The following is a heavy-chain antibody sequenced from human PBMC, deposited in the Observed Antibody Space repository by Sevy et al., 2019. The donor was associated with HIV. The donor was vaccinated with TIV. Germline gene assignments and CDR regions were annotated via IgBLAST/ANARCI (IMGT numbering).Heavy chain of an antibody. CDR1: GYTFTGYY. CDR3: TRGPSVFSGSDLAY. D-gene: IGHD3-10*01. V-gene: IGHV1-2*02. CDR2: INPNSGGT. J-gene: IGHJ4*02. Sequence: ASVKVSCKASGYTFTGYYMHWVRQAPGLGLEWMGWINPNSGGTKYAQKFQGRVTMTRDTSISTAYMELSRLKSDDTAVYYGTRGPSVFSGSDLAYWGQGTLVTVSS.